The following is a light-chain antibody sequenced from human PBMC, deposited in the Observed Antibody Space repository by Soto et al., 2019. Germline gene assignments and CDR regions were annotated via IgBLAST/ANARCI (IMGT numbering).Light chain of an antibody. CDR1: SSDVGGYNY. Sequence: QSALTQPRSVSGSPGLSVTISCTGTSSDVGGYNYVSWYQQHPGKAPKLMIYDVSRRPSGVPDRFSGSKSGNTASLTISGLQAEDEADYFCCSYAGSLKVLFGGGTKLTVL. CDR2: DVS. J-gene: IGLJ2*01. V-gene: IGLV2-11*01. CDR3: CSYAGSLKVL.